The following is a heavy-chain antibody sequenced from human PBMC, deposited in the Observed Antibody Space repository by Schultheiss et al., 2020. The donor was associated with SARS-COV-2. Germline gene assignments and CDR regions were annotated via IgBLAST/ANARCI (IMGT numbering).Heavy chain of an antibody. J-gene: IGHJ6*02. CDR3: ARGAIWNDGSRGMDV. CDR2: INSDGSST. V-gene: IGHV3-74*01. D-gene: IGHD1-1*01. CDR1: GFTFSTYG. Sequence: GGSLRLSCAASGFTFSTYGMHWVRQAPGKGLEWVSRINSDGSSTSYADSVKGRFTISRDNAKNTLYLQMNSLRAEDTAVYYCARGAIWNDGSRGMDVWGQGTTVTVSS.